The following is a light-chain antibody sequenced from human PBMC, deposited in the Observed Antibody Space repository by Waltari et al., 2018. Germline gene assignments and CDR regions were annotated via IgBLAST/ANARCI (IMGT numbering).Light chain of an antibody. V-gene: IGLV2-14*01. CDR2: EVI. CDR1: DSDVGAYDF. J-gene: IGLJ1*01. Sequence: QSALTQPASVSGSPGQSITISCSGTDSDVGAYDFVSWYQQHPGKAPHLIIYEVINRPSGISNRFSASQSGNTASLTISGLQAEDEADYYCSSYTTSSAPGVFGTGTRVTVL. CDR3: SSYTTSSAPGV.